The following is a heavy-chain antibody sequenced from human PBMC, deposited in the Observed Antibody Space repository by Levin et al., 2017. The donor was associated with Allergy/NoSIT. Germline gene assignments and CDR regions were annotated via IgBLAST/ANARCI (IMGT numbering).Heavy chain of an antibody. Sequence: PGGSLRLSCAASGFTFSSYAMHWVRQAPGKGLEWVAVISYDGSNKYYADSVKGRFTISRDNSKNTLYLQMNSLRAEDTAVYYCARDGYSGSYSYWGQGTLVTVSS. CDR2: ISYDGSNK. V-gene: IGHV3-30-3*01. D-gene: IGHD1-26*01. J-gene: IGHJ4*02. CDR1: GFTFSSYA. CDR3: ARDGYSGSYSY.